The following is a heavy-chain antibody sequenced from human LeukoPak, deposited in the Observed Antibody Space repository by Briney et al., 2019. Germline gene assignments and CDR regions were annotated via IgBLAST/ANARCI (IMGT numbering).Heavy chain of an antibody. D-gene: IGHD3-16*01. J-gene: IGHJ4*02. CDR2: ISSSSSYI. Sequence: GGSLRLSCAASGFTFSSYSMNWVRQGPGKGLEWVSSISSSSSYIYYADSVKGRFTISRDNAKNSLYLQMNSLRAEDTAVYYCARDRGEKFVPNLDYWGQGTLVTFSS. V-gene: IGHV3-21*01. CDR3: ARDRGEKFVPNLDY. CDR1: GFTFSSYS.